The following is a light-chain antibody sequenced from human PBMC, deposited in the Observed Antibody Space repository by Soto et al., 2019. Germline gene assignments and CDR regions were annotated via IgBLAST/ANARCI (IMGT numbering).Light chain of an antibody. CDR2: SAS. J-gene: IGKJ2*01. V-gene: IGKV3-20*01. Sequence: PGERATLSCGASQSITTNYLAWYQHNPGQAPRLLIYSASNRATGIPDRFSGSGSGTDFALTISGLEPEDFAVYYCQQYGSMPRTFGQGTKLEIK. CDR3: QQYGSMPRT. CDR1: QSITTNY.